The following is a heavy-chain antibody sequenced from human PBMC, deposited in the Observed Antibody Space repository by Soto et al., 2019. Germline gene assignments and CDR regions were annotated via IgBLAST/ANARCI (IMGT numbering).Heavy chain of an antibody. CDR1: GFTFSSYA. D-gene: IGHD2-2*01. V-gene: IGHV3-23*01. Sequence: PVGSLRLSWAASGFTFSSYAISLVRHAPGNGLEWVSAISGSGGSTYYADSVKGRFTISRDNSKNTLYLQMNSLRAEDTAVYYCAKVTGYCSSTSCYGLGYWGQGTLVTVSS. J-gene: IGHJ4*02. CDR3: AKVTGYCSSTSCYGLGY. CDR2: ISGSGGST.